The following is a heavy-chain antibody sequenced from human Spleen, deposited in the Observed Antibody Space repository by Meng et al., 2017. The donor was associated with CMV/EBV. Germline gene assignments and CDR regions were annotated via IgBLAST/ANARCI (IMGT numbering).Heavy chain of an antibody. V-gene: IGHV3-21*01. Sequence: GESLKISCTASKFTLNTYSMNWVRQAPGKGLESVSSISGSSSYIYYADSVKGRFTISRDNSKRNLFLDMNNPRPDDTAVYYCAKPYFDFGSGFPTYFFDSWGQGTLVTVSS. J-gene: IGHJ4*02. CDR1: KFTLNTYS. CDR2: ISGSSSYI. CDR3: AKPYFDFGSGFPTYFFDS. D-gene: IGHD3-3*01.